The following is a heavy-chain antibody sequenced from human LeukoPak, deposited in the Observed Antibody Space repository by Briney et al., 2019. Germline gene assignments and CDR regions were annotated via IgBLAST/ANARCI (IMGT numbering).Heavy chain of an antibody. D-gene: IGHD2-21*01. Sequence: KAYGGTTEYAASVKGRFTISRDDSKSIAYLQMNSLKTEDTAVYYCTRDSVGIVVVGDAFDIWGQGTMVTVSS. J-gene: IGHJ3*02. CDR2: KAYGGTT. CDR3: TRDSVGIVVVGDAFDI. V-gene: IGHV3-49*02.